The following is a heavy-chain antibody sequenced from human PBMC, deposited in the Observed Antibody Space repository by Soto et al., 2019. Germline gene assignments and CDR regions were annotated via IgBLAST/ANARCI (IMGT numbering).Heavy chain of an antibody. CDR3: ARGSKLGTDAFDI. D-gene: IGHD7-27*01. V-gene: IGHV3-48*04. CDR1: GFTFSSYS. Sequence: GGSLILSCAASGFTFSSYSMNWVRQAPGKGLEWVSYISSSSSTIYYADSVKGRFTISRDNAKNSLYLQMNSLRAEDTAVYYCARGSKLGTDAFDIWGQGTMVTVSS. J-gene: IGHJ3*02. CDR2: ISSSSSTI.